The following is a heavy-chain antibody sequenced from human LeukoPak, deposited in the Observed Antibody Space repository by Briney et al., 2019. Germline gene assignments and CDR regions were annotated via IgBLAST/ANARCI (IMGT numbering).Heavy chain of an antibody. V-gene: IGHV4-34*01. CDR2: INHSGST. CDR3: ARHGFQH. J-gene: IGHJ1*01. CDR1: GGSFSGYY. Sequence: SETLSLTCAVYGGSFSGYYWSWIRQPPGKGLEWIGEINHSGSTNYNPSLKSRVTISVDTSKNQFSLKLSSVTAADTAVYYCARHGFQHWGQGTLVTVSS.